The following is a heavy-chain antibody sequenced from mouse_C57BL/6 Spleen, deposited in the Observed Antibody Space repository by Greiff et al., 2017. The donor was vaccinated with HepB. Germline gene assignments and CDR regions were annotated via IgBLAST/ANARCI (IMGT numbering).Heavy chain of an antibody. CDR1: GFTFSSYA. CDR2: ISSGGDYI. CDR3: TRGGSTDFDV. V-gene: IGHV5-9-1*02. D-gene: IGHD1-1*02. Sequence: EVKVEESGEGLVKPGGSLKLSCAASGFTFSSYAMSWVRQTPEKRLEWVAYISSGGDYIYYADTVKGRFTISRDNARNTLYLQMSSLKSEDTAMYYCTRGGSTDFDVWGTGTTVTVSS. J-gene: IGHJ1*03.